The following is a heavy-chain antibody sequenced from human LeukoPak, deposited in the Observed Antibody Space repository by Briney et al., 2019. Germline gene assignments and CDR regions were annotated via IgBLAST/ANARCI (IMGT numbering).Heavy chain of an antibody. V-gene: IGHV5-51*01. J-gene: IGHJ6*02. CDR2: IFPSDSDI. D-gene: IGHD3-10*01. CDR1: GYRFPNYW. Sequence: GESLKISCKVSGYRFPNYWIGWVRQMPGKGLEWMGIIFPSDSDIRYSPSFQGQVTISADMSISTAYLQWSSLKASDTAMYYCARHTGSSGSYWLDVWGQGTTVTVS. CDR3: ARHTGSSGSYWLDV.